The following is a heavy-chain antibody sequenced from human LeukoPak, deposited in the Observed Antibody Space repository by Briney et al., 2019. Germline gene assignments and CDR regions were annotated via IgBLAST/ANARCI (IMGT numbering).Heavy chain of an antibody. V-gene: IGHV3-9*01. CDR1: GFTFDDYA. D-gene: IGHD1-26*01. CDR2: ISWNSGSI. J-gene: IGHJ4*02. Sequence: PGRSLRLSCAASGFTFDDYAMHWVRQAPGKGLEWVSGISWNSGSIGYADSVKGRFTISRDNAKNSLYPQMNSLRAEDTALYYCAKDIAVGASPTSGVDYWGQGTLVTVSS. CDR3: AKDIAVGASPTSGVDY.